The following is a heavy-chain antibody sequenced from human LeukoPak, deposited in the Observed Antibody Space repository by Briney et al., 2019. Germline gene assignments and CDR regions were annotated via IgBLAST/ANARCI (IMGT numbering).Heavy chain of an antibody. CDR3: ARGPDSSSPRIYYYYYYYMDV. D-gene: IGHD6-6*01. CDR1: GYTFTSYD. V-gene: IGHV1-8*03. J-gene: IGHJ6*03. CDR2: MNPNSGNT. Sequence: ASVKVSCKASGYTFTSYDINWVRQATGQGLEWMGWMNPNSGNTGYAQKFQGRVTITRNTSISTAYMELSSLRSEDTAVYYCARGPDSSSPRIYYYYYYYMDVWGKGTTVTVSS.